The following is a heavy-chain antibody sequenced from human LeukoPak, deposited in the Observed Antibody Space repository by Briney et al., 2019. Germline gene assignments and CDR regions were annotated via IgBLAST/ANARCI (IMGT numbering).Heavy chain of an antibody. V-gene: IGHV3-30-3*01. CDR3: AREKPLGQYFDY. CDR2: ISYDGSNK. J-gene: IGHJ4*02. CDR1: GFTFSSYA. D-gene: IGHD7-27*01. Sequence: GGSLRLSCAASGFTFSSYAMHWVRQAPGKGLEWVAVISYDGSNKYYADSVKGRFTISRDNSKNTLYLQMNSLRAEDTAAYYCAREKPLGQYFDYWGQGTLVTVSS.